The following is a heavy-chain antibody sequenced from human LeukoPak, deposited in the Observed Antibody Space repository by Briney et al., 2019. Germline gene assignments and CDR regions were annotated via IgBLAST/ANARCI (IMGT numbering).Heavy chain of an antibody. CDR3: ARGPGEHYYYDSSGYYPDFDY. V-gene: IGHV4-59*01. D-gene: IGHD3-22*01. J-gene: IGHJ4*02. Sequence: PSETLSLTCTVSGGSISSYYWSWIRQPPGKGLEWIGYIYYSGSTNYNPSLKSRVTISVDTSKNQFSLKLSSVTAADTAVYYCARGPGEHYYYDSSGYYPDFDYWGQGTLVTVSS. CDR2: IYYSGST. CDR1: GGSISSYY.